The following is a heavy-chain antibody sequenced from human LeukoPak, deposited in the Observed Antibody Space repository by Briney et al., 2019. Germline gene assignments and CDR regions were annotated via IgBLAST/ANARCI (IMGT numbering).Heavy chain of an antibody. D-gene: IGHD3-9*01. CDR2: IYYSGST. CDR1: GGSISSSSYY. V-gene: IGHV4-39*07. CDR3: ARYRLTGYYPGYFDY. Sequence: SETLSLTCTVSGGSISSSSYYWGWIRQPPGKGLEWIGSIYYSGSTYYNPSLKSRVTISVNTSKNQFSLKLSSVTAADTAVYYCARYRLTGYYPGYFDYWGQGTLVTVSS. J-gene: IGHJ4*02.